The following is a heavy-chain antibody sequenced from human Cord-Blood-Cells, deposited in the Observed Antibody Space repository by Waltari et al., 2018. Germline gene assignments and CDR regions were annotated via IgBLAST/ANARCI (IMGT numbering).Heavy chain of an antibody. CDR3: ARGARVRGVKLYFDY. J-gene: IGHJ4*02. CDR2: ISSSGSTI. D-gene: IGHD3-10*01. Sequence: EVQLVESGGGLVQPGGSLRLSCAASGFTFSSSEMYWVRPAPGKGLEWVSYISSSGSTIYYADSVKGRFTISRDNAKNSLYLQMNSLRAEDTAVYYCARGARVRGVKLYFDYWGQGTLVTVSS. CDR1: GFTFSSSE. V-gene: IGHV3-48*03.